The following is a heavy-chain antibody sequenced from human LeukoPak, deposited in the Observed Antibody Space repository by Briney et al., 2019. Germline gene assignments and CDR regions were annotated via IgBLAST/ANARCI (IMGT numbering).Heavy chain of an antibody. V-gene: IGHV3-11*01. CDR1: GFTFSDYY. J-gene: IGHJ6*02. Sequence: PGGSLRLSCAASGFTFSDYYMSWIRQAPGKGLEWVSYISSSGSTIYYADSVKGRFTISRDNAKNSLYLQMNSLRAEDTAVYYCASPSSSGVYYYYGMDVWGQGTTVTVSS. D-gene: IGHD6-6*01. CDR2: ISSSGSTI. CDR3: ASPSSSGVYYYYGMDV.